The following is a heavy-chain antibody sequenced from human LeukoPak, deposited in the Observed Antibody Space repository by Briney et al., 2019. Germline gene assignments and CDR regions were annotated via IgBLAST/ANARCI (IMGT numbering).Heavy chain of an antibody. CDR3: ARVGGYSYGPGYWYFDL. Sequence: PSETLSLTCTVSGGSISSYYWSWIRQPPGKGLEWIGYIYYSGSTNYNPSLKSRVTISVDTSKNQFSLKLSSVTAADTAVYYCARVGGYSYGPGYWYFDLWGRGTLVTVSS. D-gene: IGHD5-18*01. CDR1: GGSISSYY. CDR2: IYYSGST. J-gene: IGHJ2*01. V-gene: IGHV4-59*01.